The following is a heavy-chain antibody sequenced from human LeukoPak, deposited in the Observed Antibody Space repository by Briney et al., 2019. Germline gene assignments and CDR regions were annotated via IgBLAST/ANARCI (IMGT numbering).Heavy chain of an antibody. D-gene: IGHD2-15*01. CDR2: ISSSGGAT. J-gene: IGHJ4*02. V-gene: IGHV3-23*01. CDR3: ARQIGYCSDGNCYFDY. Sequence: GGPLRLSCAASGFTFSSYAMSWVRQAPGKGLEWVSAISSSGGATYYAASVKGRFTISRDMSKNTVFLQMSSLSVEDMAVYYCARQIGYCSDGNCYFDYWGQGALVTVSS. CDR1: GFTFSSYA.